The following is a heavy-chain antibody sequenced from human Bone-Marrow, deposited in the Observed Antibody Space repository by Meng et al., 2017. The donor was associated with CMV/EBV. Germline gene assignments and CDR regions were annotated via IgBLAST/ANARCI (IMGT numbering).Heavy chain of an antibody. CDR1: GFTFSGSA. J-gene: IGHJ6*02. D-gene: IGHD3-3*01. Sequence: GGSLRLSCAASGFTFSGSAMHWVRQASGKGLEWVGSIRSKANSYATAYAASVKGRFTISRDDSKNTAYLQTNSLKTEDTAVYYCNLRFLDGYYYGMDVWGQGTTVTVSS. CDR3: NLRFLDGYYYGMDV. V-gene: IGHV3-73*01. CDR2: IRSKANSYAT.